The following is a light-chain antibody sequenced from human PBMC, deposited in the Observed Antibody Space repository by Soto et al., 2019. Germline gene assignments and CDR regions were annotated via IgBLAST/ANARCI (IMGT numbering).Light chain of an antibody. Sequence: EFVLTQSPATLSLSPGDRATLSCRASQSISSFLAWYQQKPGQAPRLLIFDASNRATGIPARFSGSGSGTDFTLTIRGLEPEDFAVYYCHQRAAFGQGTKGESK. V-gene: IGKV3-11*01. CDR3: HQRAA. CDR2: DAS. J-gene: IGKJ1*01. CDR1: QSISSF.